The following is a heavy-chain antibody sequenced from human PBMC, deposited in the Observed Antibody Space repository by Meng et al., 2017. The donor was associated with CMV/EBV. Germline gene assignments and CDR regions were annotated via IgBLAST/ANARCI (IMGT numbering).Heavy chain of an antibody. D-gene: IGHD2-2*01. CDR2: ISYDGSNK. V-gene: IGHV3-30*04. CDR1: GFTFSSYA. CDR3: ARGVVVPAAINLLLHYYYGMDV. J-gene: IGHJ6*02. Sequence: GGSLRLSCAASGFTFSSYAMHWVRQAPGKGLEWVAVISYDGSNKYYADSVKGRFTISRDNSKNTLYLQMNSLRAEDTAVYYCARGVVVPAAINLLLHYYYGMDVWGQGTTVTVSS.